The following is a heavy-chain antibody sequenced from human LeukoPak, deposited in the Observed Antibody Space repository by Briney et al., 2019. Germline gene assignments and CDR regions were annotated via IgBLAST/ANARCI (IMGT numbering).Heavy chain of an antibody. D-gene: IGHD1-26*01. CDR3: TRGPRGSYYYFDF. CDR2: IRSNAYGGTT. Sequence: GGSLRLSCTASGFTFGDYAMSWFRQAPGKGLEWVGVIRSNAYGGTTQYAASVKDRFTISRHDSKSIAYLQMNSLNTEDTAVYYCTRGPRGSYYYFDFWARGTLVTVSS. J-gene: IGHJ4*02. V-gene: IGHV3-49*03. CDR1: GFTFGDYA.